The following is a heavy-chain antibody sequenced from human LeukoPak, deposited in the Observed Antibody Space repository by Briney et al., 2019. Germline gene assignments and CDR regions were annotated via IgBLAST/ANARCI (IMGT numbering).Heavy chain of an antibody. CDR2: IRYDGNDK. Sequence: GGSLRLSCTASGFTFSYYGMHWVRQAPGKGLEWVSFIRYDGNDKFYADSVKGRFAISRDTSRNTLYLQMNSLRVEDTAVYYCAKVSSSSWGLLDYWGQGTLVTVSS. V-gene: IGHV3-30*02. D-gene: IGHD6-13*01. CDR3: AKVSSSSWGLLDY. J-gene: IGHJ4*02. CDR1: GFTFSYYG.